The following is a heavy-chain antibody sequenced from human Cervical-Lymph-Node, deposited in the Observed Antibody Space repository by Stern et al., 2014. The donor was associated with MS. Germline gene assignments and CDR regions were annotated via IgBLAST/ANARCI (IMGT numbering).Heavy chain of an antibody. CDR2: IYHSGST. Sequence: QLPLQESGSGLVKPSQTLSLTCAVSGGSISSGGYSWSWIRQPPGKGLEWIGYIYHSGSTYYNPSLKSRVTISVDSSKNQFSLKLSSVTAADTAVYYCARSSTVTPNAFDIWGQGTMVTVSS. CDR3: ARSSTVTPNAFDI. V-gene: IGHV4-30-2*01. CDR1: GGSISSGGYS. D-gene: IGHD4-17*01. J-gene: IGHJ3*02.